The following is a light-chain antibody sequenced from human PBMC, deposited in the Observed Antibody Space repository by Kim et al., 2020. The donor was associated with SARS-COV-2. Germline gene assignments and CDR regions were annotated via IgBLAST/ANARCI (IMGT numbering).Light chain of an antibody. Sequence: LSPGKRDTLSCRASQSISNNYLAWYQQKPGQAPRLLIFDASRRATGIPDRFSGSESGTDFTLTINRLEPEDFAVYYCQQYGSTPRTFGQGTKLEI. J-gene: IGKJ2*01. CDR3: QQYGSTPRT. V-gene: IGKV3-20*01. CDR1: QSISNNY. CDR2: DAS.